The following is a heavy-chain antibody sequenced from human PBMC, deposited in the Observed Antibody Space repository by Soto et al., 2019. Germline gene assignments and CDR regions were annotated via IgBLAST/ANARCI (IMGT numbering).Heavy chain of an antibody. D-gene: IGHD3-22*01. J-gene: IGHJ4*02. CDR3: ARVRREYDNSGPVDY. V-gene: IGHV4-30-2*01. CDR1: GDTISTGGYS. CDR2: IYYGGST. Sequence: SSETLSLTCGFSGDTISTGGYSWAWIRQPPGKGLEWIGYIYYGGSTYYNPSLQSRVTMSVDRSRNQFSLKPNSVTAADTAVYYCARVRREYDNSGPVDYWGQGTLVTVSS.